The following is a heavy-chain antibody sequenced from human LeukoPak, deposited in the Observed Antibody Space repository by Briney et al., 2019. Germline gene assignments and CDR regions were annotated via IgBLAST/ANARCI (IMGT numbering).Heavy chain of an antibody. CDR1: GFTFSSYW. CDR3: ARDRGVGAPDY. D-gene: IGHD1-26*01. J-gene: IGHJ4*02. Sequence: GGSLRLSCAASGFTFSSYWMHWVRKAPGKGLVWVSRINSDGSSTNYADSVKGRFTISRDNVKNTLYLQMNSLRAEDTAVYYCARDRGVGAPDYWGQGTLVTVYS. CDR2: INSDGSST. V-gene: IGHV3-74*01.